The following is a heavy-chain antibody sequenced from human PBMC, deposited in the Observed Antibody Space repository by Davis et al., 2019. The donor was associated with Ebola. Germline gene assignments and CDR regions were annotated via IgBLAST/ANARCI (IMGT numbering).Heavy chain of an antibody. Sequence: PGGSLRLSCAASGFTYDPYAMHWVRQRPGKGLEWVSGVLWNSGDIGYADSVKGRFTISRDSAKNSLYLQMNSLRAEDTAVYYCAPEPDTPMLSGWGQGALVTVSS. CDR2: VLWNSGDI. J-gene: IGHJ4*02. D-gene: IGHD5-18*01. V-gene: IGHV3-9*01. CDR3: APEPDTPMLSG. CDR1: GFTYDPYA.